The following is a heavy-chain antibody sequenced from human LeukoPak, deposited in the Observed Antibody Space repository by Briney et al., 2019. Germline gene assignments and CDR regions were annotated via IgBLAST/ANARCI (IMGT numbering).Heavy chain of an antibody. J-gene: IGHJ4*02. CDR2: INAGNDNT. CDR3: ARGDDDFWSGYSAFDNGFDY. V-gene: IGHV1-3*01. CDR1: GYSFRSYA. D-gene: IGHD3-3*01. Sequence: ASVKVSCKASGYSFRSYALHWVRQAPGQGLEWMGWINAGNDNTKYSQKFQGRLTITRDNSAKTAYMESSSLRSEDTAFYYCARGDDDFWSGYSAFDNGFDYWGQGSLVTVSS.